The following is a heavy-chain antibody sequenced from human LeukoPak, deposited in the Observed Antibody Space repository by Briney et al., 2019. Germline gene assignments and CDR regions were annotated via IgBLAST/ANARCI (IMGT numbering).Heavy chain of an antibody. Sequence: ASVKVSCKASGGTFSSYAISWVRQAPGQGLEWMGRIIPILGIANYAQKFQGRVTITADKSTSTAYMELSSLRSEDTAVYYCARDPGGDYVLEGHPYGMDVWGQGTTVTVSS. J-gene: IGHJ6*02. V-gene: IGHV1-69*04. CDR2: IIPILGIA. D-gene: IGHD4-17*01. CDR3: ARDPGGDYVLEGHPYGMDV. CDR1: GGTFSSYA.